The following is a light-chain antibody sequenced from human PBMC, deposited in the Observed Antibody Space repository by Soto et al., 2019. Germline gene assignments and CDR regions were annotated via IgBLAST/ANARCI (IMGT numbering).Light chain of an antibody. Sequence: QSVLTQPASVSGSPGQSITISCPGTRSAVGGYNYVSWYQQHPGKAPKLMIYDVSNRPSGVSNRFAGSKSDNTASLTISGLEAEDEADYCCSSYTSSSTLVFGTGTQLTVL. V-gene: IGLV2-14*01. CDR2: DVS. J-gene: IGLJ1*01. CDR3: SSYTSSSTLV. CDR1: RSAVGGYNY.